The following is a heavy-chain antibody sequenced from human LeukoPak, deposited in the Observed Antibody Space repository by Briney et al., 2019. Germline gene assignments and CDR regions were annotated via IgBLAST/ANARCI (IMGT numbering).Heavy chain of an antibody. CDR2: INQDGSEK. CDR3: ARAYQTDY. CDR1: GFTLSRYW. Sequence: GGSLRLSCAASGFTLSRYWMSWVRQAPGKGLEWVANINQDGSEKNYVDSVEGRFTISRDNAKNSLYLQMTSLRAEDTAVYYCARAYQTDYWGQGTLVTVSS. V-gene: IGHV3-7*05. D-gene: IGHD2-2*01. J-gene: IGHJ4*02.